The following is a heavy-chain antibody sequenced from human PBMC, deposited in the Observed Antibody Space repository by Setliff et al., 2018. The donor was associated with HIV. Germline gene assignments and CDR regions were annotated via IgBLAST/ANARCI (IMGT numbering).Heavy chain of an antibody. CDR2: IYYSGST. CDR1: GGSITSYF. V-gene: IGHV4-59*01. Sequence: NPSETLSLTCTVSGGSITSYFWSWIRQPPGKGLEWIGYIYYSGSTNYNPSLKSRVTISVDTSKNQLSLKLNSVTAADTAVYFCAREIYGGNSRPFDYWGQGTQVTVSS. J-gene: IGHJ4*02. CDR3: AREIYGGNSRPFDY. D-gene: IGHD4-17*01.